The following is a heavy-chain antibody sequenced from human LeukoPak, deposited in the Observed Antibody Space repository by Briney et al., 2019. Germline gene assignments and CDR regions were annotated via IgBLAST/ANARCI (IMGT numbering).Heavy chain of an antibody. CDR1: GFTFSSYS. J-gene: IGHJ4*02. V-gene: IGHV3-21*01. D-gene: IGHD2-2*01. CDR2: ISSSSSYI. CDR3: ARDLSLGYCSSTSCQGY. Sequence: PGGSLRLSCAASGFTFSSYSMNWVRQAPGKGLEWVSSISSSSSYIYYADSVKGRFTISRDNAKNSLYLQMNSLRAEDTAVYYCARDLSLGYCSSTSCQGYWGQGTLVTVSS.